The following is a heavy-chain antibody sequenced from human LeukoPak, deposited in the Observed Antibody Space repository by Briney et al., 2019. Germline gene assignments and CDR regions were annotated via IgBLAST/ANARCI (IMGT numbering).Heavy chain of an antibody. D-gene: IGHD1-20*01. J-gene: IGHJ4*02. CDR1: GYTFTSYA. CDR2: INGGNGST. V-gene: IGHV1-3*03. CDR3: ARAVVITGTTGAYYFNY. Sequence: GASVKVSCKASGYTFTSYAMHWVRQASGQRLEWRGWINGGNGSTNYAHEFQGRVTITRDTSACTAYMELSSLRSEDMAVYYCARAVVITGTTGAYYFNYGGQGTLVTASS.